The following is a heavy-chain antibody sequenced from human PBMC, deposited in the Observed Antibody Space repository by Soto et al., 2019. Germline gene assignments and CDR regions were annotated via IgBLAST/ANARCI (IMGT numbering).Heavy chain of an antibody. V-gene: IGHV1-18*01. CDR2: ISAYNGNT. Sequence: QVQLVQSGAEVKKPGASVKVSCKASGYTFTSYGISWVRQAPGQGLEWMGWISAYNGNTNYAQKLQGRVTMTTDTSTSTAYMELRSLRSDDTAVYDCARQTLLLTWRRDSGSYYNEYYYGMDVWGQGTTVTVSS. CDR3: ARQTLLLTWRRDSGSYYNEYYYGMDV. J-gene: IGHJ6*02. CDR1: GYTFTSYG. D-gene: IGHD3-10*01.